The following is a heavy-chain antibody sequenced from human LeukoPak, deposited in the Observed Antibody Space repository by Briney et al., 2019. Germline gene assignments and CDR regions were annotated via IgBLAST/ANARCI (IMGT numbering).Heavy chain of an antibody. J-gene: IGHJ3*02. D-gene: IGHD4-17*01. CDR1: GFTFSRYG. V-gene: IGHV3-30*02. Sequence: GGSLRLSCAASGFTFSRYGMNWVRQAPGKGLEWVAFIRFDGSNKYYADSVKGRFTISRDNSKNTLYLQMNSLRGEDTAVYYCAKKLGETTYAAFDIWGQGTMVTVSS. CDR3: AKKLGETTYAAFDI. CDR2: IRFDGSNK.